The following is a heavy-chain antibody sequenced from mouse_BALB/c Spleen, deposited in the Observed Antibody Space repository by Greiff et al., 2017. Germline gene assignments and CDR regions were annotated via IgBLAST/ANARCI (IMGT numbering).Heavy chain of an antibody. CDR1: GYAFTNYL. D-gene: IGHD1-2*01. Sequence: LQESGAELVRPGTSVKVSCKASGYAFTNYLIEWVKQRPGQGLEWIGVINPGSGGTNYNEKFKGKATLTADKSSSTAYMQLSSLTSDDSAVYFCARLATAPDYWGQGTTLTVSS. J-gene: IGHJ2*01. CDR2: INPGSGGT. CDR3: ARLATAPDY. V-gene: IGHV1-54*01.